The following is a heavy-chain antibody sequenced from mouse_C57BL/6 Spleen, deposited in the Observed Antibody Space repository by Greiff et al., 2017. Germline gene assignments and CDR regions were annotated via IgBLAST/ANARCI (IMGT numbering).Heavy chain of an antibody. V-gene: IGHV1-52*01. Sequence: QVQLQQSGAELVRPGSSVKLSCKASGYTFTSYWMHWVKQRPIQGLEWIGNIDPSDSETHYNQKFKDKATFTVDKSTSTAYMQISSLASEDSAVYYCARGRFLDAMDYWGQGTSVTVSS. CDR1: GYTFTSYW. CDR2: IDPSDSET. CDR3: ARGRFLDAMDY. J-gene: IGHJ4*01.